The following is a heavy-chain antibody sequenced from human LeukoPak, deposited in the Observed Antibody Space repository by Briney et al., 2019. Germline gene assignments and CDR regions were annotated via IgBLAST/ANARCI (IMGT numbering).Heavy chain of an antibody. CDR1: GYTLTELS. CDR2: FDPEDGET. J-gene: IGHJ5*02. D-gene: IGHD1-14*01. CDR3: ATSPRPGGTGYNWFDP. Sequence: GASVKVSCKVSGYTLTELSMHWVRQAPGKGLEWMGGFDPEDGETIYAQKFQGRVTMTEDTSTDTAYMELSSLRSEDTAVYYCATSPRPGGTGYNWFDPWGQGTLVTVSS. V-gene: IGHV1-24*01.